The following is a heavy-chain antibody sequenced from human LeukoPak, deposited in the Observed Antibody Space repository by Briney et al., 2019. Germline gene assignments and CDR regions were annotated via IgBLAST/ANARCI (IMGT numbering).Heavy chain of an antibody. CDR3: AEVPAAYY. Sequence: QTGGPLRLSCAASGFTFSSYGMHWVRQAPGKGLEWVAFIRYDGSNKYYADSVKGRFTISRDNSKNTLYLQMNSLRAEDTAVYSCAEVPAAYYWDQGTLVTVSS. V-gene: IGHV3-30*02. CDR2: IRYDGSNK. D-gene: IGHD2-2*01. CDR1: GFTFSSYG. J-gene: IGHJ4*02.